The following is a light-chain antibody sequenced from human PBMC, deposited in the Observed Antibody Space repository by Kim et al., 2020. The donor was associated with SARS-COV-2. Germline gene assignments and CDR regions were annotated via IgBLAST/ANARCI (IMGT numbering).Light chain of an antibody. CDR3: QQRSKWPRT. CDR2: DAS. J-gene: IGKJ2*01. V-gene: IGKV3-11*01. CDR1: QSVSNY. Sequence: SLATEQRAPLHCRDSQSVSNYLAWNQQKPGQAPRLLIYDASTRATGIPTRFSGSGSGTDLTLTISSLEPEDFAVYYCQQRSKWPRTFGQGTKLEI.